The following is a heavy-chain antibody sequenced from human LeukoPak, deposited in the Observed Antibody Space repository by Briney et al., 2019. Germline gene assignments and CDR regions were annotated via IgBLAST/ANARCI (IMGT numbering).Heavy chain of an antibody. Sequence: GGSLRLSCAASGFTFSSYWMSWVRQAPGKGLEWVANIKQDGSEKYYVDSVKGRFTISRDNAKNSLYLQMNSLRAEDTAVYYCARLSMPGELLDHYYYYYGMDVWGQGTTVTVSS. J-gene: IGHJ6*02. V-gene: IGHV3-7*01. CDR2: IKQDGSEK. CDR3: ARLSMPGELLDHYYYYYGMDV. D-gene: IGHD3-10*01. CDR1: GFTFSSYW.